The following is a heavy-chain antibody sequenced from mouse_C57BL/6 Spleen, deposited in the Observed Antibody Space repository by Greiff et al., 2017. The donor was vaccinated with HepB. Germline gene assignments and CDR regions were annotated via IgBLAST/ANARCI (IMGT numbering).Heavy chain of an antibody. J-gene: IGHJ2*01. CDR1: GYTFTSYW. D-gene: IGHD1-1*01. CDR3: AREKEGYYYYPSY. V-gene: IGHV1-64*01. Sequence: QVQLQQPGAELVKPGASVKLSCKASGYTFTSYWMHWVKQRPGQGLEWIGMIHPNSGSTNYNEKFKSKATLTVDKSSSTAYMQLSSLTSEDSAVYYCAREKEGYYYYPSYWGQGTTLTVSS. CDR2: IHPNSGST.